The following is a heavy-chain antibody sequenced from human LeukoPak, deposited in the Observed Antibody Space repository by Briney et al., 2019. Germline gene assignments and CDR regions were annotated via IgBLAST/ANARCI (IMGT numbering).Heavy chain of an antibody. J-gene: IGHJ4*02. CDR3: AKDEGIVGATAFDY. D-gene: IGHD1-26*01. Sequence: GGSLRLSCAVSGFTFSDYYMSWIRQAPGKGLEWVSYISSSGSTIYYADSVKGRFTISRDNSKNTLYLQMNSLRAEDTAVYYCAKDEGIVGATAFDYWGQGTLVTVSS. CDR2: ISSSGSTI. V-gene: IGHV3-11*04. CDR1: GFTFSDYY.